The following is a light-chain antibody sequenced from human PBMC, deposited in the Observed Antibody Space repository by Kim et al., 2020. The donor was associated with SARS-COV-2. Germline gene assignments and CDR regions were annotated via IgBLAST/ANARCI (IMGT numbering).Light chain of an antibody. V-gene: IGLV3-19*01. Sequence: VALGQTVRITCQGDSLRSYYATWYQQKPGQAPILVLYGKNNRPSGIPDRFSGSSSGNTASLTITGTQAGDEADYYCNSRDSNNNVVFGGGTQLTVL. CDR1: SLRSYY. CDR3: NSRDSNNNVV. J-gene: IGLJ2*01. CDR2: GKN.